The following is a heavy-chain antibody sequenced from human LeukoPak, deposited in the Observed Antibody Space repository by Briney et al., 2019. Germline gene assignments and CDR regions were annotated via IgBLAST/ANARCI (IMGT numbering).Heavy chain of an antibody. D-gene: IGHD1-26*01. CDR1: GFTFSIYS. V-gene: IGHV3-21*01. Sequence: PGGSLRLSCAASGFTFSIYSMNWVRQAPGKGLEWVSSISSSSSYIYYADSVKGRFTISRDNAKNSLYLQMNSLRAEDTAVYYCARASSGSYLGGFDYWGQGTLVTVSS. CDR3: ARASSGSYLGGFDY. J-gene: IGHJ4*02. CDR2: ISSSSSYI.